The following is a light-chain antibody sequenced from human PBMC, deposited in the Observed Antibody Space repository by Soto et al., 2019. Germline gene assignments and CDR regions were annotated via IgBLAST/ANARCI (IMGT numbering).Light chain of an antibody. CDR2: GNS. Sequence: QSVLTQPPSVSGAPGQRVTISCTASSSNIGAGYDVHWYQHLPGTAPKLLIYGNSNRPSGVPDRFSGSKSGTSASLAITGLQAEDEGDYYCQSYDSSLSGYVFGTGTKAPS. V-gene: IGLV1-40*01. CDR3: QSYDSSLSGYV. J-gene: IGLJ1*01. CDR1: SSNIGAGYD.